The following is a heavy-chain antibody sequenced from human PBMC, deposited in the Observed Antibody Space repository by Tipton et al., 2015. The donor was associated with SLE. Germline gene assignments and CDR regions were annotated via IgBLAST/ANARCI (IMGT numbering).Heavy chain of an antibody. CDR1: GFTFSSYA. D-gene: IGHD6-19*01. CDR3: ARGYEYSSGWFSIDH. V-gene: IGHV3-30*04. CDR2: ISHDGSNK. Sequence: SGFTFSSYAMYWVRQAPGKGLEWVAFISHDGSNKYYADSVKGRFTISRDNSQNTLYLEMNSLRPEGTAVYYCARGYEYSSGWFSIDHWGQGSLVTVSS. J-gene: IGHJ5*02.